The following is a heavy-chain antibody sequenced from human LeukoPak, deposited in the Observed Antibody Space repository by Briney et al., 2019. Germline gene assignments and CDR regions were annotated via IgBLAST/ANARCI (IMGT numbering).Heavy chain of an antibody. V-gene: IGHV3-9*03. J-gene: IGHJ4*02. Sequence: GGSLRLSCAASGFTFSSYGMHWVRQAPGKGLEWVSGISWNSGSIGYADSVKGRFTISRDNAKNSLYLQMNSLRAEDMALYYCAKDRGGSGSYHYFDYWGQGTLVTVSS. D-gene: IGHD3-10*01. CDR3: AKDRGGSGSYHYFDY. CDR2: ISWNSGSI. CDR1: GFTFSSYG.